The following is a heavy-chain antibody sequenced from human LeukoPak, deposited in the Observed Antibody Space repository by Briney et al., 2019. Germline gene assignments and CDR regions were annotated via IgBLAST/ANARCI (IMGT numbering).Heavy chain of an antibody. CDR2: IYYSGST. CDR1: GGSISGYY. D-gene: IGHD3-22*01. V-gene: IGHV4-59*01. J-gene: IGHJ4*02. Sequence: PSETLSLTCTVSGGSISGYYWSWIRKPPGKGLEWIGYIYYSGSTNYNPSLKSRVTISVDTSKNQFSLKLSSVTAADTAVYYCARRYYYDSSGTFDYWGQGTLVTVSS. CDR3: ARRYYYDSSGTFDY.